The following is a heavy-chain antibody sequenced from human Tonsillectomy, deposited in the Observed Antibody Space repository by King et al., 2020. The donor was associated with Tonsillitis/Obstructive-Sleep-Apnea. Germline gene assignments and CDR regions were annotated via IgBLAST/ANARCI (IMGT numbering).Heavy chain of an antibody. V-gene: IGHV1-46*01. Sequence: QLVQSGAEVKKPGASVKVSCKASGYTFTSYYMHWVRQAPGQGLEWMGLINPSGGSTSYAQKFQGRVTMTRDTSTSTVYMELSSLRSEDTAVYYCARGRYFGSGSYYNGNNWFDPWGQGTLVTVSS. CDR2: INPSGGST. CDR1: GYTFTSYY. CDR3: ARGRYFGSGSYYNGNNWFDP. D-gene: IGHD3-10*01. J-gene: IGHJ5*02.